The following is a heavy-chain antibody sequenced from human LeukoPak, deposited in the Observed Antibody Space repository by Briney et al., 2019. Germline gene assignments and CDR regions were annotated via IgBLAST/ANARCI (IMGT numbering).Heavy chain of an antibody. D-gene: IGHD3-22*01. CDR2: ISAYNGNT. CDR3: ARPYDSSGYYNYYFDN. V-gene: IGHV1-18*01. Sequence: ASVKVSCKASGYTFTSYGISWVRQAPGQGLEWMGWISAYNGNTKYAEKFQGRVTMTTDTSTSTAYMEMRSLRSDDTAVYYCARPYDSSGYYNYYFDNWGQGTLVTVSS. CDR1: GYTFTSYG. J-gene: IGHJ4*02.